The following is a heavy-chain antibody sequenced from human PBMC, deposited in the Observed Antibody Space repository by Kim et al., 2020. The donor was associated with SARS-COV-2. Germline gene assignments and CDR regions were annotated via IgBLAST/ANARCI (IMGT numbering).Heavy chain of an antibody. CDR2: IYYSGST. Sequence: SETLSLTCTVSGGSISSSSYYWGWIRQPPGKGLEWIGSIYYSGSTYYNPSLKSRVTISVDTSKNQFSLKLSSVTAADTAVYYCARRAHYDFWSEKDYYGMDVWGQGTTVTVSS. V-gene: IGHV4-39*01. D-gene: IGHD3-3*01. CDR3: ARRAHYDFWSEKDYYGMDV. CDR1: GGSISSSSYY. J-gene: IGHJ6*02.